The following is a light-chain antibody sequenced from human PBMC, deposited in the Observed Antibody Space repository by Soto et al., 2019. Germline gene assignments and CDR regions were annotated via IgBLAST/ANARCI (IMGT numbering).Light chain of an antibody. J-gene: IGKJ1*01. CDR3: KQCGYSPT. Sequence: EIVLTQSPGTLSFSPRESATLSCRASQSVSSSYLAWYQQKPGQAPRLLIYGASSRATGIQDRCSGSGSGTEFTLTIRMLEPDDFAVYYCKQCGYSPTFGQGTKVDIK. CDR2: GAS. V-gene: IGKV3-20*01. CDR1: QSVSSSY.